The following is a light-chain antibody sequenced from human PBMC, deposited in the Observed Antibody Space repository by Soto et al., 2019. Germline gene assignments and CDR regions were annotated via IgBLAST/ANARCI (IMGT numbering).Light chain of an antibody. J-gene: IGLJ1*01. CDR2: EVN. CDR3: ISYAVTKENV. Sequence: QSVLTQPPSASGSPGQSVTISCTGTSSDVGGYNFVSWYQQHPGKAPKLMIYEVNKRPSGVPDRFSGSKSGNTASLTVSGLQAEDEADYYCISYAVTKENVFGTGTKVTVL. V-gene: IGLV2-8*01. CDR1: SSDVGGYNF.